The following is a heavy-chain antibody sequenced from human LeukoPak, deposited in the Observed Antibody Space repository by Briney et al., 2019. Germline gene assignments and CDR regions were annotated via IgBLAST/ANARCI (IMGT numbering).Heavy chain of an antibody. CDR3: AKDKGQYGSGATWFDP. D-gene: IGHD3-10*01. CDR2: IRYDGSNK. V-gene: IGHV3-30*02. CDR1: GFTFSSYG. Sequence: GGSLRLSCEASGFTFSSYGMHRVRQAPGKGLEWVAFIRYDGSNKYYADSVKCRFTISRDNSKNTLYLQMNSLRAEDTAVYYCAKDKGQYGSGATWFDPWGQGTLVPVPS. J-gene: IGHJ5*02.